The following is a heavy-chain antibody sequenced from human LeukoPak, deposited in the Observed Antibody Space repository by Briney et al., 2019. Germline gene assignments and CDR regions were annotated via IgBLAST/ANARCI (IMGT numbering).Heavy chain of an antibody. J-gene: IGHJ4*02. CDR3: TTGRFFFDY. CDR2: IKSKTDGGTT. V-gene: IGHV3-15*01. D-gene: IGHD3-3*01. CDR1: GFTFGDYA. Sequence: GGSLRLSCTASGFTFGDYAMSWVRQAPGKGLEWVGRIKSKTDGGTTDYAAPVKGRFTISRDDSKSTLYLQMNSLKTEDTAVYYCTTGRFFFDYWGQGTLVTVSS.